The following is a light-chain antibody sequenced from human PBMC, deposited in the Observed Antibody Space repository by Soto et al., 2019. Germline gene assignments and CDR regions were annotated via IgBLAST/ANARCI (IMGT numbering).Light chain of an antibody. J-gene: IGKJ5*01. CDR1: QGLSNF. CDR3: QKYSSVIT. CDR2: AAS. Sequence: DIQMTQSPSSLSASVGDRVTTTSRAGQGLSNFLACFQQKPGKVPKLLISAASTLQSGFPSRFSGSGSGTEFTLTITSLQPEDVATYYCQKYSSVITFGQGTRLEIK. V-gene: IGKV1-27*01.